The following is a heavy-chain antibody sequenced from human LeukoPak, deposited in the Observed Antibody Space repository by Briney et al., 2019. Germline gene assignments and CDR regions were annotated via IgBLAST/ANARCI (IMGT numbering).Heavy chain of an antibody. CDR2: IYNRGST. Sequence: SETLSLTCSVSGCSGSSFYWSGIRQPPGKGLEWIGYIYNRGSTNYNPSLKSRVAMSLDTSKNQFSLKLSSVTAADTAVYYCARGGGYTGYDRGALDDWGQGTLVTVSS. D-gene: IGHD5-12*01. J-gene: IGHJ4*02. V-gene: IGHV4-59*02. CDR3: ARGGGYTGYDRGALDD. CDR1: GCSGSSFY.